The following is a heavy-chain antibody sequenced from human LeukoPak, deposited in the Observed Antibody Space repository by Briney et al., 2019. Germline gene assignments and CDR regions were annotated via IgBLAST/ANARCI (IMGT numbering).Heavy chain of an antibody. V-gene: IGHV1-2*02. CDR3: AILLAHYYDSSGYSH. Sequence: GASVTVSCKASGYTFTGYYMHWVRQAPGRGLEWMGWINPNSGGTNYAQKFQGRVTMTRDTSISTAYMELSRLRSDDTAVYYCAILLAHYYDSSGYSHWGQGTLVTVSS. J-gene: IGHJ4*02. CDR2: INPNSGGT. CDR1: GYTFTGYY. D-gene: IGHD3-22*01.